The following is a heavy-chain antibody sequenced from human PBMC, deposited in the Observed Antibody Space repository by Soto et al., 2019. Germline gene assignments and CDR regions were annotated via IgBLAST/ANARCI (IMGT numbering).Heavy chain of an antibody. D-gene: IGHD3-22*01. CDR2: IYYSGST. CDR3: ARLRRYYDSSGYIFDY. J-gene: IGHJ4*02. CDR1: GGSISSRSYY. Sequence: SETLPLTCTVSGGSISSRSYYWGWIRQPPGKGLEWIGSIYYSGSTYYNPSLKSRVTISVDTSKNQFSLKLSSVTAADTAVYYCARLRRYYDSSGYIFDYWGQGTLVTVSS. V-gene: IGHV4-39*01.